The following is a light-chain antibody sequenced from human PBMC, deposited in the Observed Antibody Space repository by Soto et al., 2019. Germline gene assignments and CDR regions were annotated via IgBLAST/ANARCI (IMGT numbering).Light chain of an antibody. CDR2: DAS. Sequence: AIQLTQSPSSLSASVGERVTITCRASQGISSALAWYQQKPGKAPKLLIYDASSLESGVPSRFSGSGSGTDFTLTISRLEPEDFAVYYCHHFGSLPETFGQGTKGDIK. CDR1: QGISSA. V-gene: IGKV1-13*02. CDR3: HHFGSLPET. J-gene: IGKJ1*01.